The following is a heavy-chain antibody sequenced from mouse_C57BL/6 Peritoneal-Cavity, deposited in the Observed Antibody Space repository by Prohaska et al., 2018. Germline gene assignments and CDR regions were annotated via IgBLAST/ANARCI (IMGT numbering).Heavy chain of an antibody. CDR3: ARDYGTFDY. Sequence: KPSVYTFTAYNMPWLKQSHVKSLDRIGYINPNNGGTSYNQKFKGKATLTVNKSSSTAYMELRSLTSEDSAVYYCARDYGTFDYWGQGTTL. V-gene: IGHV1-22*01. J-gene: IGHJ2*01. D-gene: IGHD1-1*01. CDR1: VYTFTAYN. CDR2: INPNNGGT.